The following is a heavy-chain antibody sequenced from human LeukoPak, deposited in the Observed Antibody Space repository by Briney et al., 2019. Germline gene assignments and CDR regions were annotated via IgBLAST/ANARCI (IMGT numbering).Heavy chain of an antibody. D-gene: IGHD2-2*01. CDR3: ARSFQPHYYYYYMDV. Sequence: ASVKVSFKATGYTFTSYDINWVRQATGQGLEWMGWMNPNSGNTGYAQKFQGRVTMTRNTSISTAYMELSSLRSEDTAVYYCARSFQPHYYYYYMDVWGKGTTVTVSS. CDR1: GYTFTSYD. V-gene: IGHV1-8*01. CDR2: MNPNSGNT. J-gene: IGHJ6*03.